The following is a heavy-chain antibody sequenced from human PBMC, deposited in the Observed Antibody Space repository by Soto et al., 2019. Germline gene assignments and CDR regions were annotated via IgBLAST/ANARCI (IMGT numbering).Heavy chain of an antibody. D-gene: IGHD2-8*01. V-gene: IGHV1-3*01. Sequence: ASVKVSCKASGYTFTSYAMHWVRQAPGQRLEWMGWINAGNGNTKYSQKFQGRVTITRDTSASTAYMELSSLRSEDTAVYYCARGHPLTWSVFDYWGQGTLVTVSS. CDR2: INAGNGNT. CDR1: GYTFTSYA. CDR3: ARGHPLTWSVFDY. J-gene: IGHJ4*02.